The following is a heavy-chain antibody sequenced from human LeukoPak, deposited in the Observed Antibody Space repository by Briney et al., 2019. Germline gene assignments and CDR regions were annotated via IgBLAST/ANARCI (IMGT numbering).Heavy chain of an antibody. D-gene: IGHD2-21*02. Sequence: EAAVKVSYKASGYTFTGYYMHWVRQAPGQGLEWMGWINPNSGGTNYAQKFQGRVTMTRDTSISTAYMELSRLRSDDTAVYYCARGGVVTATNWFDPWGQGTLVTVSS. CDR2: INPNSGGT. CDR1: GYTFTGYY. V-gene: IGHV1-2*02. J-gene: IGHJ5*02. CDR3: ARGGVVTATNWFDP.